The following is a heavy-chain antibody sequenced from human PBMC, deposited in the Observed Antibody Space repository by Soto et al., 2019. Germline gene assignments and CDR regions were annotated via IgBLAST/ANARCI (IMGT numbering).Heavy chain of an antibody. Sequence: GGSLRLSCAASGFTFSSYAMHWVRQAPGKGLEYVSAISSNGGSTYYANSVKGRFTISRDNSKNTQYLQMGSLRAEDTAVYYCARRQIPPPTRGAANARGGLDVWGQGTTVTVSS. J-gene: IGHJ6*02. CDR1: GFTFSSYA. V-gene: IGHV3-64*01. CDR2: ISSNGGST. D-gene: IGHD6-13*01. CDR3: ARRQIPPPTRGAANARGGLDV.